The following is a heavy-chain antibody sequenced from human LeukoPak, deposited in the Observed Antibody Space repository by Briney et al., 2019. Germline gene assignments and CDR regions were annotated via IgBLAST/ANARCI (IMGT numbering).Heavy chain of an antibody. CDR2: IYDSGST. V-gene: IGHV4-30-4*08. CDR3: ARDCSGGSCYGAFDI. Sequence: KASETLSLTCTVSGGSISSGGYYWSWIRQHPGKGLEWIGYIYDSGSTYYNPSLKSRITISVDTSENRFSLKLSSVTATDTAVYYCARDCSGGSCYGAFDIWGQGTMVTVSS. D-gene: IGHD2-15*01. J-gene: IGHJ3*02. CDR1: GGSISSGGYY.